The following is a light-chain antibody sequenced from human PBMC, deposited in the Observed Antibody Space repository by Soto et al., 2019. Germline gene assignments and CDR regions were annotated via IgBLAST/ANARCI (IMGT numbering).Light chain of an antibody. J-gene: IGLJ3*02. CDR3: CSCVSGRPFDVL. Sequence: QSVLTQPASVSGSPGQSITISCTGTGSALVNYNLVSRYQQPPGQAPRLVIYDSTKRPSGVSDRFSASKSGNTASLTISGLQAEDEADYYCCSCVSGRPFDVLFGGGTKLTVL. CDR2: DST. V-gene: IGLV2-23*01. CDR1: GSALVNYNL.